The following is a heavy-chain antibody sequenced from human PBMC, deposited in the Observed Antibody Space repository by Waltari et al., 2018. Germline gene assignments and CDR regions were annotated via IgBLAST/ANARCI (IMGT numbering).Heavy chain of an antibody. V-gene: IGHV1-18*04. CDR2: ISTYNGNT. CDR3: ARVVSSSSPSFYYYGLDV. D-gene: IGHD2-15*01. Sequence: QVQLVQSGTEVKSPGAAVKVSCKDSGYPFTNYHGGWVRQAPGQGLEWMGWISTYNGNTRYAQKFQGRVTMTTDTSTSTAYMQLRSLRSDDTAVFYCARVVSSSSPSFYYYGLDVWGQGTTVTVSS. CDR1: GYPFTNYH. J-gene: IGHJ6*02.